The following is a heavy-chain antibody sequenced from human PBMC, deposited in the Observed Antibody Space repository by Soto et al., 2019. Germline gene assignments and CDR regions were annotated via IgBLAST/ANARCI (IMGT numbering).Heavy chain of an antibody. Sequence: SETLSLTCTVSGGSIISGDYYWIWIRQPPGKGLEWIGYIYYSGSTYYNPSLKSRVTISVDTSKNQFSLKLSSVTAADTAVYYCARDSVNTIFGVVIGDYWGQGTLVTVSS. CDR2: IYYSGST. CDR1: GGSIISGDYY. CDR3: ARDSVNTIFGVVIGDY. V-gene: IGHV4-30-4*01. D-gene: IGHD3-3*01. J-gene: IGHJ4*02.